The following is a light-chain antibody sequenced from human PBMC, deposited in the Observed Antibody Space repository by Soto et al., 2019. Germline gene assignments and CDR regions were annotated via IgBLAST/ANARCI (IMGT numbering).Light chain of an antibody. CDR3: QQRSDWPPSLT. Sequence: EIVLTQSPSTLSLSPGERATLSCRASQSVSSSLAWYQQKPGQAPRLLIYAASNRATGIPTRFRGSGSGTDFPLTISSREPEDFGVYYCQQRSDWPPSLTFGGGTKVESK. J-gene: IGKJ4*01. V-gene: IGKV3-11*01. CDR1: QSVSSS. CDR2: AAS.